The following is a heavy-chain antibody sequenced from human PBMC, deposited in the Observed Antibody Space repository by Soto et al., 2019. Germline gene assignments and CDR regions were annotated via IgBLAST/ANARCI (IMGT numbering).Heavy chain of an antibody. CDR3: ARDRWRDSGWYTWFDP. Sequence: QVQLVESGGGVVQPGTSPRLSCTASGFTFHSYGMHRVRQAPGKGLEWVAVISHSGSNKHYGDSVKGRFTISRDNSKNTLYLQMISLRAEDTALYYCARDRWRDSGWYTWFDPWGQGTLVTVSS. V-gene: IGHV3-30*03. CDR2: ISHSGSNK. D-gene: IGHD6-19*01. J-gene: IGHJ5*02. CDR1: GFTFHSYG.